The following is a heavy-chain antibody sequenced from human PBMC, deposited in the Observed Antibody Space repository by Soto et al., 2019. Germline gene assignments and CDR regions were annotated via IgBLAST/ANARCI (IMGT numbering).Heavy chain of an antibody. D-gene: IGHD3-22*01. CDR2: INHSGST. CDR3: ARGGWSRSSGYYDSSGYYYFVY. J-gene: IGHJ4*02. Sequence: SETLSLTCAVYGGSFSGYYWSWIRQPPGKGLEWIGEINHSGSTNYNPSLKSRVTISVDTSKNQFSLKLSSVTAADTAVYYCARGGWSRSSGYYDSSGYYYFVYWGQGTLVTVSS. V-gene: IGHV4-34*01. CDR1: GGSFSGYY.